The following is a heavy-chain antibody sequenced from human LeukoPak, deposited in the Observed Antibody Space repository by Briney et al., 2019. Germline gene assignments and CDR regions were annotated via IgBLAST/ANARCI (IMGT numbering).Heavy chain of an antibody. Sequence: ASVKVSCKASGYTFTSYDINWVRQATGQGLEWMGRINPNSGDTNFAQKFQGRVTMTRDTSLSTAYMELSRLRSDDTAVYYCANLMTTVTAGPFDYWGQGTLVTVSS. D-gene: IGHD4-17*01. CDR3: ANLMTTVTAGPFDY. CDR2: INPNSGDT. CDR1: GYTFTSYD. V-gene: IGHV1-2*06. J-gene: IGHJ4*02.